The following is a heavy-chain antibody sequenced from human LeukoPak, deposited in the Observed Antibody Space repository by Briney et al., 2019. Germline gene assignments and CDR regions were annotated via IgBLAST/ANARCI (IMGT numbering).Heavy chain of an antibody. J-gene: IGHJ4*02. CDR1: GITFSNAW. V-gene: IGHV3-15*01. Sequence: GGSLRLSCAASGITFSNAWMSWVRQAPGKGLEWVARIKGKAAGGTTDYAAPVKGRFTISRDDSKNTLYVQMNSLKIEDTAVYFCTTHDRVTYYFDCWGQGTLVSVSS. CDR2: IKGKAAGGTT. D-gene: IGHD3-9*01. CDR3: TTHDRVTYYFDC.